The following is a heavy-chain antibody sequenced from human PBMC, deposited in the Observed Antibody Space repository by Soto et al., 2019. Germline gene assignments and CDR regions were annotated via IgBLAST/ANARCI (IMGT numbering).Heavy chain of an antibody. J-gene: IGHJ6*02. V-gene: IGHV3-30*18. CDR1: GFTFSSYG. CDR2: ISYDGSNK. Sequence: QVQLVESGGGVVQPGRSLRLSCAASGFTFSSYGMHWVRQAPGKGLEWVAVISYDGSNKYYADSVKGRFTISRDNSKNTLYLQMNSLRAEDTAVYYCANAYSSSWYRGADYDYGMDGWGQGTTVTVSS. CDR3: ANAYSSSWYRGADYDYGMDG. D-gene: IGHD6-13*01.